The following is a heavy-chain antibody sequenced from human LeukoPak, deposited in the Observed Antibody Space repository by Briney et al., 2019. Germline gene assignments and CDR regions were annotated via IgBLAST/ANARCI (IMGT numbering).Heavy chain of an antibody. J-gene: IGHJ4*02. CDR3: GKTTVGYSSGQKPTWPVDF. CDR1: GFTFSSHA. CDR2: MFGSGGSP. V-gene: IGHV3-23*01. D-gene: IGHD5-18*01. Sequence: GGSLRLSCEASGFTFSSHAMYWVRQAPGQGLEWVAGMFGSGGSPHYADSVKGRFTISRDNPRNTEYLQINSLRDDDTAVYYCGKTTVGYSSGQKPTWPVDFWGQGTLVTVSS.